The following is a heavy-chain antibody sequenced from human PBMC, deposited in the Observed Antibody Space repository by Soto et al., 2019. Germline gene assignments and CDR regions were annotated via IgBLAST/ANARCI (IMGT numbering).Heavy chain of an antibody. CDR2: MNPNSGNT. V-gene: IGHV1-8*01. D-gene: IGHD6-13*01. CDR3: ARERSAAGTGWFDP. Sequence: QVQLVQSGAEVKKPGASVKVSCKASGYTFTSYDINWVRQATGQGLEWMGWMNPNSGNTGYAQKVXGXVXXTRNTSISTAYMELSSLRSEDTAVYYCARERSAAGTGWFDPWGQGTLVTVSS. J-gene: IGHJ5*02. CDR1: GYTFTSYD.